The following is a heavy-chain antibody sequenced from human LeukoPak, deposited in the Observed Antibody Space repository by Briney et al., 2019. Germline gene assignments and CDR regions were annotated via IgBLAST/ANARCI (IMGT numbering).Heavy chain of an antibody. Sequence: PGGSLRLSCAASGFTFSSYWMSWARQAPGKGLEWVANIKQDGSEKYYVDSVKGRFTISRDNAKNSLYLQMNSLRAEDTAVYYCAREDSRYDRCYDYWGQGSLVTVSS. V-gene: IGHV3-7*05. J-gene: IGHJ4*02. D-gene: IGHD5-12*01. CDR1: GFTFSSYW. CDR3: AREDSRYDRCYDY. CDR2: IKQDGSEK.